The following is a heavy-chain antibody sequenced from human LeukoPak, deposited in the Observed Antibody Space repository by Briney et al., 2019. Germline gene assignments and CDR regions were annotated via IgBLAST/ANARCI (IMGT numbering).Heavy chain of an antibody. Sequence: GGSLRLSCAASGFTFSSYSMNWVRQAPGKGLEWVSSISSSSSYIYYADSVKGRFTISRDNAKNSLYLQMNSLRAEDTAVYYCARDHAAYYYGSGRDAFDIWGQGTMVTVSS. CDR2: ISSSSSYI. J-gene: IGHJ3*02. CDR3: ARDHAAYYYGSGRDAFDI. CDR1: GFTFSSYS. V-gene: IGHV3-21*01. D-gene: IGHD3-10*01.